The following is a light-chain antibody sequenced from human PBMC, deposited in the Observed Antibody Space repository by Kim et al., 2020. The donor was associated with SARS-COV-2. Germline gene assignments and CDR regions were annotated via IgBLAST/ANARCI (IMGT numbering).Light chain of an antibody. CDR1: SNDVGAYKF. CDR3: SSYTTSRTLV. Sequence: QSALTQTASVSGSPGQSITISCTGTSNDVGAYKFVSWYQQHPGKAPKLIIFDVTSRPSGISNRFSGSKSGNTASLTISGLQTEDEADYYCSSYTTSRTLVFGGGTQLTVL. J-gene: IGLJ2*01. V-gene: IGLV2-14*03. CDR2: DVT.